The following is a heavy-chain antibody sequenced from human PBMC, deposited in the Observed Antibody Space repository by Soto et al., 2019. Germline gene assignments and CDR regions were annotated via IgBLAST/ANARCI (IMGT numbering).Heavy chain of an antibody. V-gene: IGHV3-53*01. CDR3: ARGTRGAWNYYFEY. D-gene: IGHD1-7*01. J-gene: IGHJ4*02. CDR2: IYSGGST. CDR1: GFTVSSSY. Sequence: EVQMVESGGGLIQPGGSLRVSCAASGFTVSSSYMSWVRQAPGKGLEWVSVIYSGGSTYYADSVKGRFTISRDNSKNTPYLQMDSLRGEDTAVYYCARGTRGAWNYYFEYWGQGTLVTVSS.